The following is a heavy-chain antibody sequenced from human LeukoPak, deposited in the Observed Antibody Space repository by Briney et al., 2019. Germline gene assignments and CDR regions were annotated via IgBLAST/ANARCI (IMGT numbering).Heavy chain of an antibody. CDR1: GFTFSSYS. D-gene: IGHD2-2*01. V-gene: IGHV3-21*01. CDR3: ARGRGQLLSQIYFDY. Sequence: GGSLRLSCAASGFTFSSYSMNWVRQAPGKGLEWVSSISSSSYIYYADSVKGRFTISRDNAKNSLYLQMNSLRAEDTAVYYCARGRGQLLSQIYFDYWGQGTLVTVSS. CDR2: ISSSSYI. J-gene: IGHJ4*02.